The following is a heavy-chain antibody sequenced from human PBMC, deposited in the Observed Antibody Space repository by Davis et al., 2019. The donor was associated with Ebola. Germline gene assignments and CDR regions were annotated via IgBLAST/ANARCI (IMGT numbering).Heavy chain of an antibody. Sequence: PSETLSLTCAVYGESFSAYYWNWIRQSPGKGLEWIGEIHHSGSTNYNPSLKSRVTLSIDTSKNQFSLHLTSVTAADTAVYYCARNESSGWFDNWGQGTLVIVSS. D-gene: IGHD6-19*01. V-gene: IGHV4-34*01. CDR3: ARNESSGWFDN. J-gene: IGHJ4*02. CDR1: GESFSAYY. CDR2: IHHSGST.